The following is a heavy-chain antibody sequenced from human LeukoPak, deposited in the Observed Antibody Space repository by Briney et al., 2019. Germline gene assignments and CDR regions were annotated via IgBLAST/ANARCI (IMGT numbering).Heavy chain of an antibody. CDR2: IRQDGGEK. Sequence: PGGSLRLSCAASGIRFTTHWMNWVRQAPGKGLEWVASIRQDGGEKKYVDSVKGRFTISRDLAQNSLFLQMNSLRAEDTAVYYCESAYASYDFWSGYENFDFWGQGTLVTVSS. D-gene: IGHD3-3*01. J-gene: IGHJ4*02. CDR1: GIRFTTHW. CDR3: ESAYASYDFWSGYENFDF. V-gene: IGHV3-7*01.